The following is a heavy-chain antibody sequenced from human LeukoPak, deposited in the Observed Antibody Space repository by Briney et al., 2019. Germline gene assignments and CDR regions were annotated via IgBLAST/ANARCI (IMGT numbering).Heavy chain of an antibody. D-gene: IGHD5-24*01. CDR3: AGQRWGPDAFDI. CDR2: ISVYNGNT. V-gene: IGHV1-18*01. CDR1: GYTFTSHG. J-gene: IGHJ3*02. Sequence: ASVKVSCKASGYTFTSHGISWVRQAPGQGLEWMGWISVYNGNTNYAQKLQGRVTMTTDTSTSTAYMELRSLRSDDTAVYYCAGQRWGPDAFDIWGQGTMVTVSS.